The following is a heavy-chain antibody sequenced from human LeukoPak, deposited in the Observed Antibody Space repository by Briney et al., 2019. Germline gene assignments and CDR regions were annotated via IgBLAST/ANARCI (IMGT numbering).Heavy chain of an antibody. V-gene: IGHV3-7*01. CDR2: IHQHRRKE. Sequence: PGGALSLSCTTSVVNFRAYWMGGVRPARGQGLDWVANIHQHRRKENYVDSVKGRYTISRDNDKNSLYLQMNSLRAEDTAVYYCASGAAHYDSGSYYKCWGQGILVTVSS. J-gene: IGHJ4*02. CDR3: ASGAAHYDSGSYYKC. D-gene: IGHD3-10*01. CDR1: VVNFRAYW.